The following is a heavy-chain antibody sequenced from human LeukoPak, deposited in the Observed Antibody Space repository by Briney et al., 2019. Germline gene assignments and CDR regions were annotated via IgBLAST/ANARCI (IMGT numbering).Heavy chain of an antibody. CDR3: ARSVRGRSAGLYGG. Sequence: GGSLRLSCAASGFTFSSNYMSWVRQAPGKGLEWVSVIYSGGSTYYADSVKGRFTISRDNSKNTLYLQMNSLRAEDTAVYYCARSVRGRSAGLYGGWGQGTLVTVSS. CDR1: GFTFSSNY. V-gene: IGHV3-53*01. D-gene: IGHD3-16*01. CDR2: IYSGGST. J-gene: IGHJ4*02.